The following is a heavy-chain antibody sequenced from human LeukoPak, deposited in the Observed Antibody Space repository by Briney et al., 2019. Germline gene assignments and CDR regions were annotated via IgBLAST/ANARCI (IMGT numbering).Heavy chain of an antibody. CDR3: GKNRYSGSLSPFDI. J-gene: IGHJ3*02. D-gene: IGHD1-26*01. CDR2: LYSSGDT. V-gene: IGHV3-53*01. Sequence: GGSLRLSCAVSGFTVRSNYMAWVRQAPGKGLECVSILYSSGDTYYADSVQGRFTISRDNSKNTLYLQMNSLRAEDTAVYYCGKNRYSGSLSPFDIWGQGTMVTVSS. CDR1: GFTVRSNY.